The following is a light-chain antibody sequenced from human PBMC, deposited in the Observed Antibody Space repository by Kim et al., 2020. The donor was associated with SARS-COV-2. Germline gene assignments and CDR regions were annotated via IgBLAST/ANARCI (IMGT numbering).Light chain of an antibody. CDR2: DDN. J-gene: IGLJ3*02. Sequence: SSELTQDPAVSVALGQTVRITCQGDSLRRYYANWYQQKPGQAPVLVISDDNKRPSGIADRFSGSSSGNTASLTITGAQAEDEADYYCNSRDTSGNQWVFG. CDR1: SLRRYY. V-gene: IGLV3-19*01. CDR3: NSRDTSGNQWV.